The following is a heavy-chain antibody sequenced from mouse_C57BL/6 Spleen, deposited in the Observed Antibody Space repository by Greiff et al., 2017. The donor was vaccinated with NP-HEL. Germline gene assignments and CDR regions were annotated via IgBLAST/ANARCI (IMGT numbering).Heavy chain of an antibody. J-gene: IGHJ3*01. CDR2: IDPSVSYT. CDR3: ARSGESAWFAY. Sequence: QVQLQQPGAELVRPGTSVKLSCKASGYTFTSYWMHWVKQRPGQGLEWIGVIDPSVSYTNYNQKFKGKATLTVDTSSSTAYMQLSSLTSEDSAVYYCARSGESAWFAYWGQGTLVTVSA. CDR1: GYTFTSYW. D-gene: IGHD3-1*01. V-gene: IGHV1-59*01.